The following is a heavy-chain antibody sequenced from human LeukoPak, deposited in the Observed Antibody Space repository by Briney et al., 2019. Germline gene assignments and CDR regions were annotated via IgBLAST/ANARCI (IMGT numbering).Heavy chain of an antibody. CDR2: ISSSSSTI. CDR3: ARKGVYLSYYDSSGYLFDY. Sequence: GGSLRLSCAASGFTFSSYAMSWVRQAPGKGLEWVSYISSSSSTIYYADSVKGRFTISRDNAKNSLYLQMNSLRDEDTAVYYCARKGVYLSYYDSSGYLFDYWGQGTLVTVSS. CDR1: GFTFSSYA. V-gene: IGHV3-48*02. D-gene: IGHD3-22*01. J-gene: IGHJ4*02.